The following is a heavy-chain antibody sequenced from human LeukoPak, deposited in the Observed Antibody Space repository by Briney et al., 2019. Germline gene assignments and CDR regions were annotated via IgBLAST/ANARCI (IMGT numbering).Heavy chain of an antibody. V-gene: IGHV1-69*13. J-gene: IGHJ5*02. Sequence: SVKVSCKASGDTFGTFSFNWVRQAPSEGLEWLGGLTPLAGTPNYAQKFQGRVTITADESTSTAYMELSSLRSEDTAVYYCAREQEAGWFDPWGQGTLVTVSS. CDR2: LTPLAGTP. CDR3: AREQEAGWFDP. CDR1: GDTFGTFS.